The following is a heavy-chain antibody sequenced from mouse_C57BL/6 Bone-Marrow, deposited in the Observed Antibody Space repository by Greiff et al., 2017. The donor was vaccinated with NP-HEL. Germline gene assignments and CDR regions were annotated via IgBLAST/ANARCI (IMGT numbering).Heavy chain of an antibody. J-gene: IGHJ4*01. D-gene: IGHD1-1*01. CDR2: IWTGGGT. CDR3: ASYGSSYYYAMDY. Sequence: VKLQESGPGLVAPSQSLSITCTVSGFSLTSYAISWVRQPPGKGLEWLGVIWTGGGTNYNSALKSRLSISKDNSKSQVFLKMNSLQTDDTARYYCASYGSSYYYAMDYWGQGTSVTVSS. CDR1: GFSLTSYA. V-gene: IGHV2-9-1*01.